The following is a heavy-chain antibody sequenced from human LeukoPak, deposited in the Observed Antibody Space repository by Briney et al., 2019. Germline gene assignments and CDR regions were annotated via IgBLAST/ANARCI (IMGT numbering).Heavy chain of an antibody. J-gene: IGHJ4*02. CDR1: GFTFSSYG. D-gene: IGHD3-10*01. CDR2: ISYDGSNK. CDR3: ANLKVRGVVDY. V-gene: IGHV3-30*18. Sequence: PGRSLRLSCAASGFTFSSYGMHWVRQAPGKGLEWVAVISYDGSNKYYADSVKGRFTISRDNSKNTLYLQMNSLRAEDTAVYYCANLKVRGVVDYWGQGTLVTVSS.